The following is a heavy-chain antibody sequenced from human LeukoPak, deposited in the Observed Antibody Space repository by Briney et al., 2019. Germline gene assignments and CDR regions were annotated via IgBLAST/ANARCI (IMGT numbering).Heavy chain of an antibody. CDR1: GFTFSSYE. V-gene: IGHV3-74*01. D-gene: IGHD3-9*01. Sequence: QPGGSLRLSCAASGFTFSSYEMNWVRQAPGKGRVWVSRINSDGSSTSYADSVKGRFTISRDNAKNTLYLQMNSLRAEDTAVYYCARDLYYDILTGYYRYMDVWGKGTTVTISS. CDR3: ARDLYYDILTGYYRYMDV. CDR2: INSDGSST. J-gene: IGHJ6*03.